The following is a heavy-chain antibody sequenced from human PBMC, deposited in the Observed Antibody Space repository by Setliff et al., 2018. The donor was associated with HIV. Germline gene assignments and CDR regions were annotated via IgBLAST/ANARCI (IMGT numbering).Heavy chain of an antibody. CDR3: ARRRGPLVRGVDPTPSFYFDY. CDR2: VSYSGST. V-gene: IGHV4-59*11. J-gene: IGHJ4*02. D-gene: IGHD3-10*01. Sequence: SETLSLTCVISGGSISSHFWSWIRQPPGKGLEWIGTVSYSGSTNYNPSLKSRVTISVDTSKNQFSLKLSSVTAADTAVYYCARRRGPLVRGVDPTPSFYFDYWGQGTLVTVSS. CDR1: GGSISSHF.